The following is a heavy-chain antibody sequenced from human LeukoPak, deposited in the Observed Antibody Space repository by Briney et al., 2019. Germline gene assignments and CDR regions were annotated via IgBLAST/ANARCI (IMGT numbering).Heavy chain of an antibody. V-gene: IGHV1-69*04. J-gene: IGHJ4*02. D-gene: IGHD5-12*01. Sequence: SVKVSCKASGGTFSSYAISWVRQAPGQGLEWMGRIIPILGIANYAQKFQGRVTITADKSTSTAYMELSSLRSEDTAVYYCARSPNSGYELILYFDYWGQGTLVTISS. CDR3: ARSPNSGYELILYFDY. CDR2: IIPILGIA. CDR1: GGTFSSYA.